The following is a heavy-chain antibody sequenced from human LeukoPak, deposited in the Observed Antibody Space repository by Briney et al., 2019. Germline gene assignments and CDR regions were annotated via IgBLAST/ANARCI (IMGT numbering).Heavy chain of an antibody. CDR2: ISSSSSYI. CDR1: GFTFSSYS. Sequence: GGSLRLSCAASGFTFSSYSMNWVRQAPGKGLEWVSSISSSSSYIYYADSVKGRFTISRDNAKNSLYLQMDSLRAEDTAVYYCARDLSYGDYPHHAFDIWGQGTQVTVSS. CDR3: ARDLSYGDYPHHAFDI. J-gene: IGHJ4*02. V-gene: IGHV3-21*01. D-gene: IGHD4-17*01.